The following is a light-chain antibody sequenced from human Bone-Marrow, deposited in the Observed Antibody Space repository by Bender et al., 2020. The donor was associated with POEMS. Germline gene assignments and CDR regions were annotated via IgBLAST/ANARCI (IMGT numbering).Light chain of an antibody. V-gene: IGLV2-8*01. CDR1: SSDVGAYNY. CDR3: WSYAGSSIWV. CDR2: EVS. J-gene: IGLJ3*02. Sequence: QSALTQPPSASGSLGQSVTISCTGTSSDVGAYNYVSWFQQHPGKAPKLIVYEVSKGPSGVPDRFSGSKSGNTASLTISGLQAEDEADYYCWSYAGSSIWVFGGGTKLTVL.